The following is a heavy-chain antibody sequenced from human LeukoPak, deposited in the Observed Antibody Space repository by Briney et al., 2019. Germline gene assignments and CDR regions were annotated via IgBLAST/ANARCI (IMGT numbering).Heavy chain of an antibody. CDR1: GFTFSSYA. Sequence: GGSLRLSCAASGFTFSSYAMSWVRQAPGKGLEWVSAISGSGGSTYYADSVKGRFTISRDNSENTLYLQMNSLRAEDTAVYYCAKEGRSSHFYYGMDVWGQGTTVTVSS. J-gene: IGHJ6*02. D-gene: IGHD3-16*02. CDR2: ISGSGGST. CDR3: AKEGRSSHFYYGMDV. V-gene: IGHV3-23*01.